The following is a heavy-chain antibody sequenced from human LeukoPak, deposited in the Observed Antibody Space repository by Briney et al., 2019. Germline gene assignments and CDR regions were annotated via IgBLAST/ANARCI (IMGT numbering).Heavy chain of an antibody. V-gene: IGHV4-38-2*02. CDR3: AGGRRDAYNYNY. D-gene: IGHD5-24*01. Sequence: PSETLSLTCTVSGYSISSGYYWGWIRQPPGKGLEWIGSIYHSGSTNYNPSLKSRVTISVDTSKNQFSLKLSSVTAADTAVYYCAGGRRDAYNYNYWGQGTLVTVSS. J-gene: IGHJ4*02. CDR2: IYHSGST. CDR1: GYSISSGYY.